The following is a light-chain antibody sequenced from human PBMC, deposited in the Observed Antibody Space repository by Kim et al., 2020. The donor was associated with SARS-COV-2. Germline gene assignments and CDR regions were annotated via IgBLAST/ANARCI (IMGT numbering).Light chain of an antibody. CDR2: VNN. J-gene: IGLJ2*01. Sequence: QSVLTQPPSASGTPGQRVTISCSGSSSNIGSNAVNWYQQLPGTAPKLLVSVNNHRPSGVPDRISASKSGTSASLAISGLRSEDEADYYCATWDDSLNGVLFGGGTKVTVL. CDR1: SSNIGSNA. V-gene: IGLV1-44*01. CDR3: ATWDDSLNGVL.